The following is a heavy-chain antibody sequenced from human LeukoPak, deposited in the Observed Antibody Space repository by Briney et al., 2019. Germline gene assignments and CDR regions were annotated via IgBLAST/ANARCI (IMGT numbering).Heavy chain of an antibody. D-gene: IGHD4-17*01. CDR2: IKQDGSEK. V-gene: IGHV3-7*01. CDR3: ARDAGWYGDYADY. CDR1: GFTFSSYW. Sequence: GGSLRLSCAASGFTFSSYWMSWVRQAPGKGLGWVANIKQDGSEKYYVDSVKGRFTISRDNAKNSLYLQMNSLRAEDTAVYYCARDAGWYGDYADYWGQGTLVTVSS. J-gene: IGHJ4*02.